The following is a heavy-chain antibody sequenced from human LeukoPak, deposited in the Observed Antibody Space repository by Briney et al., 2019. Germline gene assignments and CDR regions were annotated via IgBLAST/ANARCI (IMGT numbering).Heavy chain of an antibody. J-gene: IGHJ4*02. Sequence: GGSLRLSCAASGFTFSSYSMNWVRQAPGKGLEWVSSISSCSSYIYYADSVKGPFTISRDNAKNSLYLQMNSLRAEDTAVYYCARAPLTTDCWGQGSLVTVSS. CDR3: ARAPLTTDC. D-gene: IGHD1-1*01. V-gene: IGHV3-21*01. CDR2: ISSCSSYI. CDR1: GFTFSSYS.